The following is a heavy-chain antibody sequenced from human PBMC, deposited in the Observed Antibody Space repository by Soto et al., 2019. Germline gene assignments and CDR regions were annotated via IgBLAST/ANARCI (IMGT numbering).Heavy chain of an antibody. D-gene: IGHD1-7*01. CDR1: GGKLASNDW. V-gene: IGHV4-4*02. CDR3: ASRDPGTSVDY. J-gene: IGHJ4*02. Sequence: SHTCAFSGGKLASNDWWTWVRQPPGQGLEWIGEIYRTGSTNYNPSLKSRVTISLDKSENQFSLKVTSLTAADTAVYYCASRDPGTSVDYWGQGTLV. CDR2: IYRTGST.